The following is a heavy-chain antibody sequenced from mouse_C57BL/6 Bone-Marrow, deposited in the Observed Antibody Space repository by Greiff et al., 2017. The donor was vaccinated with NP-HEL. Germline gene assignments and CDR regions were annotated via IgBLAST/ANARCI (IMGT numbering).Heavy chain of an antibody. Sequence: VQLQQSGPELVKPGASVKISCKASGYSFTDYNMNWVQQSTGKSLEWIGVITPNYGTTCYNQKFKGKATLTVDQSSSTAYMQLNSLTSEDSAVYYCARLGNLLRLDVWGTGTTVTVSS. V-gene: IGHV1-39*01. D-gene: IGHD1-2*01. J-gene: IGHJ1*03. CDR2: ITPNYGTT. CDR1: GYSFTDYN. CDR3: ARLGNLLRLDV.